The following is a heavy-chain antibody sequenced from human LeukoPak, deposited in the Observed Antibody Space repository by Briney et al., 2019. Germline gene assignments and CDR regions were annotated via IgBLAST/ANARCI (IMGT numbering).Heavy chain of an antibody. J-gene: IGHJ4*02. V-gene: IGHV1-18*01. CDR3: VIAGYCHGGRCYSGARDY. CDR2: VSGYNGDT. D-gene: IGHD2-15*01. CDR1: GYTFTSYG. Sequence: ASVKVSCKVSGYTFTSYGISLVRQAPGQGLEWMGCVSGYNGDTNYAQKFQGRVSMTTDTSTTTAYMERRSLRSDETAVYYCVIAGYCHGGRCYSGARDYWGQGTLVTVSS.